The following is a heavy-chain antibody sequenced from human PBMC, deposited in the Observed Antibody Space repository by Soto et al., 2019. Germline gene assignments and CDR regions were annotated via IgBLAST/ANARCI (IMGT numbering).Heavy chain of an antibody. CDR2: ISSSSSTI. Sequence: GGSLRLSCAASGFTFSSYSMNWVRQAPGKGLEWVSYISSSSSTIYYADSVKGRFTISRDNAKNSLYLQMNSLRAEDTAVYYCARADYCSITSCYYPQICFLYCGQGTLFTVFS. J-gene: IGHJ4*02. V-gene: IGHV3-48*01. D-gene: IGHD2-2*01. CDR1: GFTFSSYS. CDR3: ARADYCSITSCYYPQICFLY.